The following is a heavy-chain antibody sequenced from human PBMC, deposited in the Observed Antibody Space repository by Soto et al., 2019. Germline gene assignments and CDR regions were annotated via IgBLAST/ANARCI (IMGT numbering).Heavy chain of an antibody. CDR1: GGSVSSSSYY. Sequence: SETLSLTCTVSGGSVSSSSYYWGWVRQPPGKGLEWIGSVYYSGSTYYNPSLKSRVIISVDTSKNQFSLKLRSVTAADTAVYYCARQDGYYYYMDVWGKGTTVTVSS. CDR2: VYYSGST. V-gene: IGHV4-39*07. J-gene: IGHJ6*03. D-gene: IGHD2-15*01. CDR3: ARQDGYYYYMDV.